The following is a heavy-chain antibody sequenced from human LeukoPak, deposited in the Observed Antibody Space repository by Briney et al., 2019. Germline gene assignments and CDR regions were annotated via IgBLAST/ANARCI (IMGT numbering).Heavy chain of an antibody. CDR2: IYYSGST. V-gene: IGHV4-59*01. D-gene: IGHD3-10*01. Sequence: SETLYLTCSVSGGSISSYYWSWIRQPPGKGLEWIGYIYYSGSTNYNPSLKSRVTISVDTSKNQFSLKLSSVTAADTAVYYCARDRWELGYYGLDVWGQGTTVTVSS. CDR3: ARDRWELGYYGLDV. CDR1: GGSISSYY. J-gene: IGHJ6*02.